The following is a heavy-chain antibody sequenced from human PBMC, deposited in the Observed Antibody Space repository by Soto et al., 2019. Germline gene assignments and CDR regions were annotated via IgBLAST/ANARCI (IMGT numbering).Heavy chain of an antibody. D-gene: IGHD4-17*01. CDR1: VFTFSSYA. CDR3: ARVSAYSDHDLEY. CDR2: VSGTGGSA. Sequence: GGSLRLSCAASVFTFSSYAMTWVRQAPGKGLEWVSGVSGTGGSAYYADSVKGRFTISRDKSTNTLYLHMNSLRAEDTAVYYCARVSAYSDHDLEYWGQGALGTVSS. V-gene: IGHV3-23*01. J-gene: IGHJ4*02.